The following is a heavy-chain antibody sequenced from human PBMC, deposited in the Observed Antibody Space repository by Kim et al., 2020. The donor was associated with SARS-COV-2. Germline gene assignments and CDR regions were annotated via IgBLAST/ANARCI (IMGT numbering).Heavy chain of an antibody. CDR3: AKESGNFGDPGGYLHS. CDR2: ISGDGTAI. Sequence: GGSLRLSCATSGFTFENYAIHWVRQSPGKGLEWLSLISGDGTAIRYAASVRGRFTVSKDNSKNSLYLQMITLTTEDTAFYFCAKESGNFGDPGGYLHSWGQGTLVTVS. D-gene: IGHD4-17*01. V-gene: IGHV3-43*02. J-gene: IGHJ4*02. CDR1: GFTFENYA.